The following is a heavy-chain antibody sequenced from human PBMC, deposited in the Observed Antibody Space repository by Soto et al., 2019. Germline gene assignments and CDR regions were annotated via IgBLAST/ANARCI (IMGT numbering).Heavy chain of an antibody. J-gene: IGHJ4*02. CDR3: AKAPAGTFEYYFDY. CDR1: GFTFSSYG. CDR2: ISYDGSNK. V-gene: IGHV3-30*18. Sequence: GGSLRLSCAASGFTFSSYGMHWVRQAPGKGLEWVAVISYDGSNKYYADSVKGRFTTSRDNSKNTLYLQMNSLRAEDTAVYYCAKAPAGTFEYYFDYWGQGTLVTVSS. D-gene: IGHD6-13*01.